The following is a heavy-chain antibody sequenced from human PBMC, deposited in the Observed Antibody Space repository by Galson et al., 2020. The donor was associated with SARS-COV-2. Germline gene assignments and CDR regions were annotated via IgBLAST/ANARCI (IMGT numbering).Heavy chain of an antibody. D-gene: IGHD3-3*01. CDR1: GFSFDYYA. Sequence: GGSLRLSCTASGFSFDYYAMHWVRQFPGMGLEWVSDISLNSPTIGYAEPVEGRFLISRDNSRNSLYLQMNTLRAEDTALYYCAKEQASWPRHDSYAMDVWGQGNKVTVSS. J-gene: IGHJ6*02. V-gene: IGHV3-9*01. CDR3: AKEQASWPRHDSYAMDV. CDR2: ISLNSPTI.